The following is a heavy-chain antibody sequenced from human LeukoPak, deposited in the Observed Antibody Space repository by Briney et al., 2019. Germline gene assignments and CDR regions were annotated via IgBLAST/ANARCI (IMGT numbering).Heavy chain of an antibody. CDR2: ISSSGSSI. V-gene: IGHV3-48*03. J-gene: IGHJ4*02. D-gene: IGHD2-15*01. CDR3: ASCGGSCYWVR. CDR1: GFTFSSYE. Sequence: GGSLRLSCAASGFTFSSYEMNWVRQAPGKGLEGVSYISSSGSSIYYADSVKGRFTISRDNAKNSLYLQMNSLRAEDTAVYYCASCGGSCYWVRWGQGTLVTVSS.